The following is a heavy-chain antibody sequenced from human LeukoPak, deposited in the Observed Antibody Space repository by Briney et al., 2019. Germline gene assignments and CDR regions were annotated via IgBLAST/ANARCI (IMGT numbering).Heavy chain of an antibody. CDR3: ARGGDGYNYHNWYFDL. CDR2: INHSGST. D-gene: IGHD5-24*01. CDR1: GGSFSGYY. V-gene: IGHV4-34*01. J-gene: IGHJ2*01. Sequence: SETLSLTCAVYGGSFSGYYWSWIRQPPGKGLEWIGEINHSGSTNYSPSLRSRVIISVDTSKKQFSLNLSSVTAADTAVYYCARGGDGYNYHNWYFDLWGRGTLVTVSS.